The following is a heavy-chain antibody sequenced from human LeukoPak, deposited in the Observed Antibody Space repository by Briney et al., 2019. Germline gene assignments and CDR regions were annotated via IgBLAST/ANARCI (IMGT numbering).Heavy chain of an antibody. D-gene: IGHD4-17*01. Sequence: GASVKVSCKASGYTFTSYYMHWVRQAPGQGLEWMGIINPSGGSTSYAQKFQGRVTMTTDTSTSTAYMELRSLRSDDTAVYYCARSGSLFHGDSDYWGQGTLVTVSS. CDR3: ARSGSLFHGDSDY. J-gene: IGHJ4*02. CDR1: GYTFTSYY. V-gene: IGHV1-46*01. CDR2: INPSGGST.